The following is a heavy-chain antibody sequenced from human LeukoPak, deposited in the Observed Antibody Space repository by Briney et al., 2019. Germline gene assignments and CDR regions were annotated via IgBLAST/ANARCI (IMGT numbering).Heavy chain of an antibody. J-gene: IGHJ4*02. D-gene: IGHD2-21*01. Sequence: PGGSLRLSCVASGFSMGNHWMHWVRLAPGKGLVWVSRIDERGKNTMYADSVKGRFSISKDNAKNTVNLQMNSLRAEDTGVYYCIRDEALWRLDYWGQGTLVTVSS. V-gene: IGHV3-74*03. CDR2: IDERGKNT. CDR3: IRDEALWRLDY. CDR1: GFSMGNHW.